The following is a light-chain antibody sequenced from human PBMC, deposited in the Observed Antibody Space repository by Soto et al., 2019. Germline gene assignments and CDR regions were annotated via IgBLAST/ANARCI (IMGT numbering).Light chain of an antibody. CDR2: EDS. V-gene: IGLV2-23*01. J-gene: IGLJ2*01. Sequence: QSALTQPASVSGSPGQSITISCSGASGDVGSYNPVSWYQPHPGKAPKLTIYEDSKRPSGVSNRFSGSKSGNTASLTISGLQAEDEAEYYFCSYAGSTTVVFGGGTKLTVL. CDR1: SGDVGSYNP. CDR3: CSYAGSTTVV.